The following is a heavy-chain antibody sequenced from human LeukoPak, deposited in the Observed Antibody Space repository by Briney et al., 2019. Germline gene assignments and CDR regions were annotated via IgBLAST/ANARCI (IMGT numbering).Heavy chain of an antibody. D-gene: IGHD1-7*01. Sequence: GGSLRLSCAASGFTFTSYAMSWVRQAPGKGLEWVSSISGSGGGTIYADSVKGRFTISRDNSKSTLYLQMNSLRAEDTAVYYCAKDTNWNYDWFDPWGQGTLVTVSS. CDR2: ISGSGGGT. CDR1: GFTFTSYA. V-gene: IGHV3-23*01. CDR3: AKDTNWNYDWFDP. J-gene: IGHJ5*02.